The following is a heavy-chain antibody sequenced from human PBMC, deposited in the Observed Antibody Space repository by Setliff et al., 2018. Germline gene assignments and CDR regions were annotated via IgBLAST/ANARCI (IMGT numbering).Heavy chain of an antibody. D-gene: IGHD3-3*01. Sequence: RGGSLRLSCAASGITFKNAWMTWVRQAPGKGLEWVGRIKSSTEDASTDLAAAVKGRFTMSRDDSRNTVYLQMSSLKSEDTALYFCATGPRDNRNFLNWLGSWGQGTLVTVS. CDR3: ATGPRDNRNFLNWLGS. CDR2: IKSSTEDAST. J-gene: IGHJ5*01. CDR1: GITFKNAW. V-gene: IGHV3-15*01.